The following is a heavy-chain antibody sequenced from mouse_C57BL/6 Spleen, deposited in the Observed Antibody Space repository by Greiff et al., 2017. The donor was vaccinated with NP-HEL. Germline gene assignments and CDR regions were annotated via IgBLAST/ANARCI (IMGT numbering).Heavy chain of an antibody. V-gene: IGHV5-9-1*02. J-gene: IGHJ4*01. Sequence: EVQGVESGEGLVKPGGSLKLSCAASGFTFSSYAMSWVRQTPEKRLEWVAYISSGGDYIYYADTVKGRFTISRDNARNTLYLQMSSLKSEDTAMYYCTRDRIYYGNYGCMDDWGQGTSVTVSS. CDR3: TRDRIYYGNYGCMDD. D-gene: IGHD2-1*01. CDR1: GFTFSSYA. CDR2: ISSGGDYI.